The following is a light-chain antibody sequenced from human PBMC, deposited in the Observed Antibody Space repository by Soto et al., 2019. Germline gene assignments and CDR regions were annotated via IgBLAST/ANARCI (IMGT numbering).Light chain of an antibody. Sequence: IVLPQSPGTLSLSPGERATLSCRASQSVSSSYLAWYQQKPGQAPRLLIYGAFTRATGIPARFSGTGSGTEFTLTISSLQSEDFALYYCQQYNDWPLTFGQGTKVDIK. CDR1: QSVSSSY. CDR3: QQYNDWPLT. V-gene: IGKV3-15*01. CDR2: GAF. J-gene: IGKJ1*01.